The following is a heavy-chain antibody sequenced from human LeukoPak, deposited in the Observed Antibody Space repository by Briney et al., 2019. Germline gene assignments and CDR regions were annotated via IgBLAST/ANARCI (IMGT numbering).Heavy chain of an antibody. V-gene: IGHV3-30-3*01. CDR1: GFTFSSYA. Sequence: GRSLRLSCAASGFTFSSYAMHWVRQAPGKGLEWVAVISYDGSNKYYADSVKGRFTISRDNSKNTLYLQMNGLRAEDTAVYYCARDIFYCSSTSCYTWVFGGYDYWGQGTLVTVSS. CDR3: ARDIFYCSSTSCYTWVFGGYDY. D-gene: IGHD2-2*02. J-gene: IGHJ4*02. CDR2: ISYDGSNK.